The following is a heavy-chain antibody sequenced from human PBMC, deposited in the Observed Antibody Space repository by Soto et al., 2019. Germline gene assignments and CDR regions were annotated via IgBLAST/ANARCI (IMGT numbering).Heavy chain of an antibody. Sequence: SETLSLTCTVSGGSISSYYWSWIRQPAGKGLEWIGRIYTSGSTNYNPSLKSRVTMSVDTSKNQFSLKLSSVTAADTAVYYCARSMITFGGVIAAFDAFDIRGQGTMVTVSS. V-gene: IGHV4-4*07. CDR2: IYTSGST. J-gene: IGHJ3*02. CDR3: ARSMITFGGVIAAFDAFDI. D-gene: IGHD3-16*02. CDR1: GGSISSYY.